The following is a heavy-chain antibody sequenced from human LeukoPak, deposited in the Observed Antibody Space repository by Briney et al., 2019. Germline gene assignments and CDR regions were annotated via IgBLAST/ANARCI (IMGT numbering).Heavy chain of an antibody. J-gene: IGHJ4*02. Sequence: SGGSLRLSCAASGFTFDDYAMHWVRQAPGKGLEWVSLISGDGGSTYYADSVKGRFTISRDNSKNSPYLQMNSLRTEDTALYHCAKDLAGGSFSSFDYWGQGTLVTVSS. CDR2: ISGDGGST. D-gene: IGHD1-26*01. CDR1: GFTFDDYA. CDR3: AKDLAGGSFSSFDY. V-gene: IGHV3-43*02.